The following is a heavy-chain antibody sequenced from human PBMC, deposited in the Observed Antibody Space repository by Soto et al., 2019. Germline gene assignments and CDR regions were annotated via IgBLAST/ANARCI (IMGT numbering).Heavy chain of an antibody. CDR3: ARGAYYYYMDV. V-gene: IGHV3-11*01. CDR2: ISSSGSTI. CDR1: GFTLSDYY. Sequence: AGGSLRLSCAASGFTLSDYYMSWIRQAPGKGLEWVSYISSSGSTIYYADSVKGRFTISRDNAKNSLYLQMNSLRTEDTAVYYCARGAYYYYMDVWGKGTTVTVSS. J-gene: IGHJ6*03.